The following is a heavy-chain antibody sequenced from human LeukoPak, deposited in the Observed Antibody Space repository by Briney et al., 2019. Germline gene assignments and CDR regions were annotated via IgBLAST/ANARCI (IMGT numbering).Heavy chain of an antibody. V-gene: IGHV3-66*01. CDR1: GFTVSSNY. CDR3: ARGALYYDFWSGLYYYYGMDV. J-gene: IGHJ6*02. Sequence: GGSLRLSCAASGFTVSSNYMSWVRQAPGEGLEWVSVIYSGGSTYYADSVKGRFTISRDNSKNTLYLQMNSLRAEDTAVYYCARGALYYDFWSGLYYYYGMDVWGQGTTVTVSS. D-gene: IGHD3-3*01. CDR2: IYSGGST.